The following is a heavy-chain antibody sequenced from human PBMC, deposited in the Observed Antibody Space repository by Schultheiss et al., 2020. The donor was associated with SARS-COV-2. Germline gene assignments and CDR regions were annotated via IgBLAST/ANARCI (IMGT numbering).Heavy chain of an antibody. V-gene: IGHV4-61*05. Sequence: SQTLSLTCTVSGGSISSSSYYWSWIRQHPGKGLEWIGYIYYSGSTNYNPSLKSRVTMSVDTSKNQFSLKLSSVTAADTAVYYCARLTRDCSGGSCYSDWFDPWGQGTLVTVSS. CDR1: GGSISSSSYY. J-gene: IGHJ5*02. D-gene: IGHD2-15*01. CDR3: ARLTRDCSGGSCYSDWFDP. CDR2: IYYSGST.